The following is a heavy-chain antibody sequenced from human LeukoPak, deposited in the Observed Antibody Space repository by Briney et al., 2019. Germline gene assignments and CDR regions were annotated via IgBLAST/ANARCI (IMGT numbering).Heavy chain of an antibody. J-gene: IGHJ4*02. CDR1: GFTFSTYA. CDR2: ISGSDGST. D-gene: IGHD6-19*01. CDR3: ARDGWDY. V-gene: IGHV3-23*01. Sequence: GGSLRLSCVASGFTFSTYAMSWVRQAPGKGLEWVSAISGSDGSTYYADSVKGRFTISRDNSKNTLFLQMNSLRAEDTAVYYCARDGWDYWGQGTLVTVSS.